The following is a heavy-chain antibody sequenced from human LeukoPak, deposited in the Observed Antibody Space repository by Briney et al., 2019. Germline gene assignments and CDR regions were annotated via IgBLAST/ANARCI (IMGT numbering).Heavy chain of an antibody. J-gene: IGHJ4*02. CDR2: IYYSGGT. CDR1: GDSISSYY. D-gene: IGHD3-10*01. V-gene: IGHV4-59*12. CDR3: ARGPKSYGAGSFYFDY. Sequence: SETLSLTCTVSGDSISSYYWSWIRQPPGKGLEWIAYIYYSGGTYYNPSLESRVTISVDTSKNQFSLKLSSVTAADTAVYYCARGPKSYGAGSFYFDYWGQGTLVTVSS.